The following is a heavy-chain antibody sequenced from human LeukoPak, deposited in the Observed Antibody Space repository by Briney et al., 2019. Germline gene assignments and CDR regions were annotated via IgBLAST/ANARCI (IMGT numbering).Heavy chain of an antibody. D-gene: IGHD6-6*01. Sequence: GGSLRLSCGASGFTFSSYAMSWVRQAPGKGLEWVSAITSSGGSTYYADSVKGRFTISRDNSKNTLYLQMNSLRAEDTAVYYCAKDAGIAARPWFDPWGQGTLVTVSS. CDR2: ITSSGGST. CDR3: AKDAGIAARPWFDP. J-gene: IGHJ5*02. CDR1: GFTFSSYA. V-gene: IGHV3-23*01.